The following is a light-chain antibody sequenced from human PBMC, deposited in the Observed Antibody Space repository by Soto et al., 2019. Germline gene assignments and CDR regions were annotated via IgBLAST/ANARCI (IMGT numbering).Light chain of an antibody. CDR2: GAH. CDR3: QQLNSYPLS. J-gene: IGKJ4*01. CDR1: QDISSY. V-gene: IGKV1-9*01. Sequence: DVQLTLSHSLLSSSVGDRVTVTCRASQDISSYLAWYQQKPGRAPELLIHGAHSLHSGVPSRFSGSGSGTEFSLTISSLQPEDFATYYCQQLNSYPLSFGGGTKVDIK.